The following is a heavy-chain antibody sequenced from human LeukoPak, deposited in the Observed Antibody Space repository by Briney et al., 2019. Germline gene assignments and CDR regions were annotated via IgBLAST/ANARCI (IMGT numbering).Heavy chain of an antibody. CDR3: ARRPGARSGYYYYYGMDV. Sequence: EASVKVSCKASGYTFTSYDINWVRQATGQGLEWMGWMNPNSGNTGYAQKFQGRVTMTRNTSISTAYMELSSLRSEDTAVYYCARRPGARSGYYYYYGMDVWGQGTTVTVSS. CDR2: MNPNSGNT. V-gene: IGHV1-8*01. D-gene: IGHD3-3*01. CDR1: GYTFTSYD. J-gene: IGHJ6*02.